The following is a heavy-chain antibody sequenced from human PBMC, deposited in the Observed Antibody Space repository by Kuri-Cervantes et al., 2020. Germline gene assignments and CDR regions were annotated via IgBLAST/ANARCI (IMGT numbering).Heavy chain of an antibody. D-gene: IGHD3-22*01. J-gene: IGHJ3*02. CDR2: IIPIFGTA. Sequence: SVKVSCKASGGTFSSYAISWVRQAPGQGLEWMGGIIPIFGTANYAQKFQGRVTMTRNTSISTAYMELSSLRSEDTAVYYCAREYQDSSGYLGALHDAFDIWGQGTMVTVSS. V-gene: IGHV1-69*05. CDR1: GGTFSSYA. CDR3: AREYQDSSGYLGALHDAFDI.